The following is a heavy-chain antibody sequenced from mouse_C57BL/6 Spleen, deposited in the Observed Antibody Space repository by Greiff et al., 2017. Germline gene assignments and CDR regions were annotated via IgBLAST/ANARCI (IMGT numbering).Heavy chain of an antibody. Sequence: VQLQQSGPELVKPGASVKISCKASGYSFTSYYIHWVKQRPGQGLEWIGWIYPGSGNTKYNEKFKGKATLTADTSSSTAYMQLSSLTSEDSAVYCCGAIYYGIDVDYWGQGTTLTVSS. D-gene: IGHD2-1*01. CDR1: GYSFTSYY. V-gene: IGHV1-66*01. CDR2: IYPGSGNT. CDR3: GAIYYGIDVDY. J-gene: IGHJ2*01.